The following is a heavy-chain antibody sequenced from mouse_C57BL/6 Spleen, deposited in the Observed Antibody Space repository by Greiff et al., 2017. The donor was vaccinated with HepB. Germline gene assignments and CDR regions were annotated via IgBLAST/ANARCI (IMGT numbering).Heavy chain of an antibody. CDR1: GYAFSSYW. CDR3: ARSDSSGYWFAY. J-gene: IGHJ3*01. D-gene: IGHD3-2*02. V-gene: IGHV1-80*01. Sequence: QVHVKQSGAELVKPGASVKISCKASGYAFSSYWMNWVKQRPGKGLEWIGQIYPGDGDTNYNGKFKGKATLTADKSSSTAYMQLSSLTSEDSAVYFCARSDSSGYWFAYWGQGTLVTVSA. CDR2: IYPGDGDT.